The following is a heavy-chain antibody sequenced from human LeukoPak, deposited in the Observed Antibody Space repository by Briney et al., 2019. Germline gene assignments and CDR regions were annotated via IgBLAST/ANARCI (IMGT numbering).Heavy chain of an antibody. J-gene: IGHJ4*02. D-gene: IGHD6-25*01. CDR1: GGSISSHY. V-gene: IGHV4-59*11. CDR2: IYYSGTT. Sequence: SETLSLTCTVSGGSISSHYWSWIRQPPGEGLEWIGYIYYSGTTNYNPSLKSRVTISVDTSKNQFSLKLSSVTAADTAVYYCARGVYIAAAQYGYWGQGTLVTVSS. CDR3: ARGVYIAAAQYGY.